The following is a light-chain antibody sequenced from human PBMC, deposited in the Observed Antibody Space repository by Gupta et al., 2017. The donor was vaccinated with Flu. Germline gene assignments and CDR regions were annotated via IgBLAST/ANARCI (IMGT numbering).Light chain of an antibody. J-gene: IGKJ2*01. CDR2: GAS. CDR3: QQVISFPYT. V-gene: IGKV1-12*01. CDR1: QGISRW. Sequence: DTQLTQSPSSVSASVGDGVTITCRASQGISRWLAWYQQKPGKAPRLLIYGASSLQSGVPSRFSGSGSGTDFIFTISSLQLEDFVTFYLQQVISFPYTFGQGTKREI.